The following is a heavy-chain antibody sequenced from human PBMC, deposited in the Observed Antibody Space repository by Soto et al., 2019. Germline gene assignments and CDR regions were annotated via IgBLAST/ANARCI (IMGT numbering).Heavy chain of an antibody. CDR3: AKPYSGSPPKNFDY. J-gene: IGHJ4*02. Sequence: QVQLVESGGGVVQPGRSLRLSCAASGFSFSIYGMYWVRQAPGKGLEWVAAISYDGSNKYYADSVKGQFTLSRDNSKNTLFLQMNSLRAEDTAVYYCAKPYSGSPPKNFDYWGQGTLVTVSS. D-gene: IGHD1-26*01. CDR2: ISYDGSNK. V-gene: IGHV3-30*18. CDR1: GFSFSIYG.